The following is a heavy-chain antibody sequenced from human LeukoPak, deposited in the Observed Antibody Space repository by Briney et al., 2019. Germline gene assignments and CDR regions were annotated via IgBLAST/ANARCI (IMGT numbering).Heavy chain of an antibody. D-gene: IGHD3-10*01. Sequence: PGGSLRLSCAASGFTFSSYWMSWVRQAPGKGLEWVANIKQDGSEKYYVDSVKGRFTISRDNAKNSLYLQMNSLRAEDTAVYYCARDRRDYYGSGSYFIYYYGMDVWGQGTTVTVSS. CDR3: ARDRRDYYGSGSYFIYYYGMDV. CDR2: IKQDGSEK. V-gene: IGHV3-7*01. CDR1: GFTFSSYW. J-gene: IGHJ6*02.